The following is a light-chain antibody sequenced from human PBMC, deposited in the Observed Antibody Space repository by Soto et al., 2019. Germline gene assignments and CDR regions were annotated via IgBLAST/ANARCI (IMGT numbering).Light chain of an antibody. J-gene: IGKJ1*01. CDR3: QQYNNWPWT. Sequence: EIVLTQSPGTLSLSPGERATLSCRASQFVSSNSLAWYQQKRGQAPRLLIHDASSRATGIPDRFSGSGSGTDFTLTISRLEPEDFGVYYCQQYNNWPWTFGQGTKVEIK. CDR2: DAS. V-gene: IGKV3D-20*02. CDR1: QFVSSNS.